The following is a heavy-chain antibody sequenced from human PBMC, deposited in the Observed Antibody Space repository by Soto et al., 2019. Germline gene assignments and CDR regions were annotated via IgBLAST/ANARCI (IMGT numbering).Heavy chain of an antibody. Sequence: EVQLVESGGGLVQPGWSLRLSCAASGFTFSSYSMNWVRQAPGKGLEWVSYISSSSSTIYYADSVKGRFTISRDNAKNSLYLQMNSLRDEDTAVYYCARDSVWAARRPFDYWGQGTLVTVSS. CDR1: GFTFSSYS. CDR3: ARDSVWAARRPFDY. CDR2: ISSSSSTI. D-gene: IGHD6-6*01. J-gene: IGHJ4*02. V-gene: IGHV3-48*02.